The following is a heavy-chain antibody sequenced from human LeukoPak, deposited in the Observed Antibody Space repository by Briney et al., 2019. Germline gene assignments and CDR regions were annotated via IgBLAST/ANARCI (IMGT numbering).Heavy chain of an antibody. Sequence: ASVKVSCKASGYTFTSYGISWVRQAPGQGLEGMGWISAYHGNTYYAQKLQGRVTLTTDTSTSTAYMELRSLRSDDTAVYYCARDLYYYDSSGYHDVFDIWGQGTMVTVSS. V-gene: IGHV1-18*01. J-gene: IGHJ3*02. CDR2: ISAYHGNT. CDR1: GYTFTSYG. D-gene: IGHD3-22*01. CDR3: ARDLYYYDSSGYHDVFDI.